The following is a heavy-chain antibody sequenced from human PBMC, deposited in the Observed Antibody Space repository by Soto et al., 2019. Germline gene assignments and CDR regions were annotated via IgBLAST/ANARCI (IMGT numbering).Heavy chain of an antibody. J-gene: IGHJ6*02. CDR1: GGSFSGYY. Sequence: PSETLSLTCAVYGGSFSGYYWSWIRQPPGKGLEWIGEINHSGSTNYNPSLKSRVTISVDTSKNQFSLKLSSVTAADTAVYYCAREQDTAMVLNYYYYGMDVWGQGTTVTV. D-gene: IGHD5-18*01. CDR2: INHSGST. CDR3: AREQDTAMVLNYYYYGMDV. V-gene: IGHV4-34*01.